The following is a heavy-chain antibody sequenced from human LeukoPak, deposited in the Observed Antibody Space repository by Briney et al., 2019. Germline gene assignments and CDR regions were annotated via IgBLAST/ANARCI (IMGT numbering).Heavy chain of an antibody. J-gene: IGHJ6*03. CDR2: ISGSGGST. D-gene: IGHD4-17*01. Sequence: PGGSLRLSCAASGFTFSSYAMSWVRQAPGKGLEWGSAISGSGGSTYYADSVKGRFTISRDNSKNTLYLQMNSLRAEDTAVYYCEKLTTVTFRYYYYMDVWGKGTTVTVSS. CDR1: GFTFSSYA. V-gene: IGHV3-23*01. CDR3: EKLTTVTFRYYYYMDV.